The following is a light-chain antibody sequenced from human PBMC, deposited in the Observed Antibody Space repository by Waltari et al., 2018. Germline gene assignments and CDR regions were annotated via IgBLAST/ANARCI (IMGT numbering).Light chain of an antibody. CDR3: QTGGHGTWV. CDR2: INSDGSH. V-gene: IGLV4-69*01. J-gene: IGLJ3*02. Sequence: QLALTQSPSASASLGASVKLTCTLDSGHITNVVAWHQQHPERGPRHLMKINSDGSHSKGDEIPDRFSGSSSGAERYLTISSVQSDDEADYYCQTGGHGTWVFGGGTKLTVL. CDR1: SGHITNV.